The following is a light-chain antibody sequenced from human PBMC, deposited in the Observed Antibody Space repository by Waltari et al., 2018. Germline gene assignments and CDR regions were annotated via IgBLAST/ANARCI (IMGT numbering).Light chain of an antibody. V-gene: IGKV1-33*01. Sequence: DIQMTQSPSSLSASVGDRVTITCQASQAIGSYLNWYQQKSGKAPKLLIYDASNFETGVPSRFGGSKSGTYFTFTISSLQPEDIATYYCQQYDTLPITFGQGTRLEIK. CDR1: QAIGSY. CDR2: DAS. J-gene: IGKJ5*01. CDR3: QQYDTLPIT.